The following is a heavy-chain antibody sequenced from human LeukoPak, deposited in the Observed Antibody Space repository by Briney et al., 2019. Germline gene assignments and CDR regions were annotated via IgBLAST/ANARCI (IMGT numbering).Heavy chain of an antibody. CDR2: IYYSGST. CDR3: AREDLFRVV. D-gene: IGHD2-2*01. Sequence: PSETLSLTCTVAGGSISSYYWSWIRQPPGKGLEWIGYIYYSGSTNYNPSLKSRVTISVDTSKNQFSLKLSSVTAADTAVYYCAREDLFRVVWGQGTLVTVSS. J-gene: IGHJ4*02. V-gene: IGHV4-59*01. CDR1: GGSISSYY.